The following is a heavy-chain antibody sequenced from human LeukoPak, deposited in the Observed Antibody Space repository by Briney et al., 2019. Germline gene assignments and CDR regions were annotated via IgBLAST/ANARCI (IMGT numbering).Heavy chain of an antibody. V-gene: IGHV1-46*01. Sequence: ASVKVSCKASGYSFTIYYVHWVRQAPGQGLEWMGIINPGNGDTVYAQKFQGRVTMTSDPSTSTVYMELDSLTSDNTAVYYCTRFGEPHFDYWGQGTLVTVSS. CDR1: GYSFTIYY. CDR2: INPGNGDT. J-gene: IGHJ4*02. CDR3: TRFGEPHFDY. D-gene: IGHD3-16*01.